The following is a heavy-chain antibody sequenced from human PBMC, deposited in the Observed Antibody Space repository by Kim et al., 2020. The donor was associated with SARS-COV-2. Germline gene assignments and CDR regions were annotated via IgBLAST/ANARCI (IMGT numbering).Heavy chain of an antibody. CDR3: ASGQESYYTTEGMDV. V-gene: IGHV4-39*01. CDR2: IYYSGST. J-gene: IGHJ6*02. CDR1: GGSISSSSYY. D-gene: IGHD3-10*01. Sequence: SETLSLTCTVSGGSISSSSYYWGWIRQPPGKGLEWIGSIYYSGSTYYNPSLKSRVTISVDTSKNQFSLKLSSVTAADTAVYYCASGQESYYTTEGMDVWAKGPRSPSP.